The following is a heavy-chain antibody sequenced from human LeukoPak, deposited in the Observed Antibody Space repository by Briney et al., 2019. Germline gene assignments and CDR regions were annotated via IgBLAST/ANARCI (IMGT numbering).Heavy chain of an antibody. CDR2: IYPGDSDT. D-gene: IGHD6-13*01. CDR3: ARQRASMGAAVDY. V-gene: IGHV5-51*01. Sequence: GKSLKISCKGSGYSFTSYWIGWVRQMPGKGLEWMGIIYPGDSDTRYSPSFQGQVTISADKSISTAYLQWSSLKAPDTAMYYCARQRASMGAAVDYWGQGTLVTVSS. CDR1: GYSFTSYW. J-gene: IGHJ4*02.